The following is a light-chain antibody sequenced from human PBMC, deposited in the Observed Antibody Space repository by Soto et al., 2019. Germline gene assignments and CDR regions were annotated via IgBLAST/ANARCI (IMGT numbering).Light chain of an antibody. J-gene: IGLJ1*01. CDR1: SSDVGGYNY. V-gene: IGLV2-14*01. Sequence: QSALTQPASVSGSPGQSITISCTGTSSDVGGYNYVSWYQQHPGQAPKLMIYDGSTRPSGVSNRFSGSKSGNTASLTISGVQAEDEADYYCSLYTSSSTYVLGTGTKVTV. CDR3: SLYTSSSTYV. CDR2: DGS.